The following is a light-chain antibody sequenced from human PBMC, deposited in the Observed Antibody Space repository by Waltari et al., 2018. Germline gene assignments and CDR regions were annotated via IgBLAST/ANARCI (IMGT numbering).Light chain of an antibody. CDR1: HSIGTS. V-gene: IGKV3-15*01. Sequence: ETVVTQSPATLSMSPGERATLSCRTSHSIGTSLAWYQQRPGQAPRLLIYRASTRATVIPDRFSGSGSETEFTLTISSLQSEDIAVYYCQQYNNWPPGTFGQGTKVEI. CDR3: QQYNNWPPGT. CDR2: RAS. J-gene: IGKJ1*01.